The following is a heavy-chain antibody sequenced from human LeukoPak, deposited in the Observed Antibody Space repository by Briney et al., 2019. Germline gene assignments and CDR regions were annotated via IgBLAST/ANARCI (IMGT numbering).Heavy chain of an antibody. CDR3: ARYGSGTYQYYFDC. Sequence: SGTLSLTCAVSGVSISSSTWWSWVRQPPGKGLEWIGEIYHSGSTNYNPSLKSRVTISVDKSKNQFSLRLTSVTAADTGVYYCARYGSGTYQYYFDCWGQGTPVTVSS. CDR1: GVSISSSTW. D-gene: IGHD3-10*01. V-gene: IGHV4-4*02. J-gene: IGHJ4*02. CDR2: IYHSGST.